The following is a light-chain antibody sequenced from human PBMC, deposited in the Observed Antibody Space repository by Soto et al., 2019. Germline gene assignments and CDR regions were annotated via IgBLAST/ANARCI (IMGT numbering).Light chain of an antibody. J-gene: IGKJ3*01. CDR1: QSVSSSY. Sequence: EIVLTQSPGPLSLSPGERATLSCRASQSVSSSYLAWYQQKPGQAPRLLIYGASSRPTGIPDRFSGSGSGTDFTLTISSLEPEDFAMYYCQQYGTSPTFGPGTKVDIK. CDR2: GAS. CDR3: QQYGTSPT. V-gene: IGKV3-20*01.